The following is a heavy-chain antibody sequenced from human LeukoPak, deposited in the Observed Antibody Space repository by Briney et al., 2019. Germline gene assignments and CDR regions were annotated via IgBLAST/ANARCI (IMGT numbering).Heavy chain of an antibody. CDR3: ASPANWGSAGDY. D-gene: IGHD7-27*01. J-gene: IGHJ4*02. CDR2: ISSSSSYI. Sequence: GGSXRLSCXXSXXTFSSYSMXWVRQAPGKGLEWVSSISSSSSYIYYADSVKGRFTISRDNAKNSLYLQMNSLRAEDTAVYYCASPANWGSAGDYWGQGTLVTVSS. CDR1: XXTFSSYS. V-gene: IGHV3-21*01.